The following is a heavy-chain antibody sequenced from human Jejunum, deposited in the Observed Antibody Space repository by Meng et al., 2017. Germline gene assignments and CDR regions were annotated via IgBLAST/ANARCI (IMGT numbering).Heavy chain of an antibody. CDR1: GYTFTTYA. CDR2: INAGNGNT. Sequence: AQLLRSGAEVKKPGASVKVSCKASGYTFTTYAMHWVHQAPGQRLEWMGWINAGNGNTKYSQKFQGRVTITRDTSASTAYMELNNLRSEDTAVYFCARLHSSSSGEVFDYWGQGTLVTVSS. CDR3: ARLHSSSSGEVFDY. V-gene: IGHV1-3*01. D-gene: IGHD6-6*01. J-gene: IGHJ4*02.